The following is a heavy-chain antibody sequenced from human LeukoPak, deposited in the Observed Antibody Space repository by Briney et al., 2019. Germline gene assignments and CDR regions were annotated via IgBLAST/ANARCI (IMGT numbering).Heavy chain of an antibody. CDR3: ARGSGWGNSEVDFDY. J-gene: IGHJ4*02. V-gene: IGHV1-18*01. Sequence: ASVKVSCKASGYTFTSYGISWVRQAPGQGLEWMGWISAYNGNTNYAQKFQGRVTITTDESTSTAYMELSSLRSEDTAVYYCARGSGWGNSEVDFDYWGQGTLVTVSS. CDR1: GYTFTSYG. CDR2: ISAYNGNT. D-gene: IGHD4-23*01.